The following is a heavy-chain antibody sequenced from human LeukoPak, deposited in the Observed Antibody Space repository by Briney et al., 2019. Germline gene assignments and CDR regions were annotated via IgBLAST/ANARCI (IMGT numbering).Heavy chain of an antibody. Sequence: ASAKVSFKVSGYRLSAVSMHWVRQAPGKGLEWMGGFEPEDGATIYAERFQGRITMTEDTSTDTAYMDLSRLTSEDTAVYYCMIDYFDWASSRSGNYFWGQGTLVTVSS. D-gene: IGHD3-3*01. CDR1: GYRLSAVS. CDR3: MIDYFDWASSRSGNYF. V-gene: IGHV1-24*01. CDR2: FEPEDGAT. J-gene: IGHJ4*02.